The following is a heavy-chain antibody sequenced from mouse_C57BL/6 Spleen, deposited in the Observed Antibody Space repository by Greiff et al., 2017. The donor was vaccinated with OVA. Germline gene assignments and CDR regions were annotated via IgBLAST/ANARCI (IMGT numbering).Heavy chain of an antibody. D-gene: IGHD1-1*01. CDR3: ARRLYYGSSSGYFDY. CDR1: GYTFTGYW. CDR2: IDPSDSET. V-gene: IGHV1-52*01. Sequence: QVQLQQPGAELVRPGSSVKLSCKASGYTFTGYWMHWVKQRPIQGLEWIGNIDPSDSETHYNQKFKDKATLTVDKSSSTAYMQLSSLTSEDSAVYYCARRLYYGSSSGYFDYWGQGTTLTVSS. J-gene: IGHJ2*01.